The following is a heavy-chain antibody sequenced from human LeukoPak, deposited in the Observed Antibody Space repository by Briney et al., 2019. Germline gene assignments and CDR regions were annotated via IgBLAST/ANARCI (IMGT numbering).Heavy chain of an antibody. CDR3: ASSGVVPAAPRHAFDI. D-gene: IGHD2-2*01. V-gene: IGHV4-59*01. CDR2: IYYSGST. CDR1: GGSISSYY. Sequence: SETLSLTCTVSGGSISSYYWSWIRQPPGKGLEWIGYIYYSGSTNYNPSLKSQVTISVDTSKNQFSLKLSSVTAADTAVYYCASSGVVPAAPRHAFDIWGQGTMVTVSS. J-gene: IGHJ3*02.